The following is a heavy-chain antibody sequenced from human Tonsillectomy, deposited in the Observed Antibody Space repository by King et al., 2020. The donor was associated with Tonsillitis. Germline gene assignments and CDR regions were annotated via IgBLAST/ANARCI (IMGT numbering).Heavy chain of an antibody. CDR1: GALINSYY. V-gene: IGHV4-4*07. CDR2: IYASGTT. J-gene: IGHJ4*02. CDR3: VRLVRADTTDY. Sequence: VQLQEAGTGLVKPSETLSLTCSVSGALINSYYWSWLRQPAGKQLAWVGRIYASGTTDYNPSLKSRVTMSMDKTKKKFSLMLTSVTAADTAVYYCVRLVRADTTDYWGQGTLVTVSS. D-gene: IGHD3-10*01.